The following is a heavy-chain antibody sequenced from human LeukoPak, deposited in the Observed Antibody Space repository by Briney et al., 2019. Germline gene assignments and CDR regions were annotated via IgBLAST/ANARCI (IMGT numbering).Heavy chain of an antibody. CDR1: GFTFSTFW. D-gene: IGHD3-10*01. Sequence: GGSLRLSCAVSGFTFSTFWMSWVRQAPGKGLEWVDNIKQDGSEKYYVDSVKGRFTISRDNVKNSLYLQMNSRRAEDTAMYYCARHLHGGFDCWGQGTLVTVSS. J-gene: IGHJ4*02. CDR3: ARHLHGGFDC. V-gene: IGHV3-7*05. CDR2: IKQDGSEK.